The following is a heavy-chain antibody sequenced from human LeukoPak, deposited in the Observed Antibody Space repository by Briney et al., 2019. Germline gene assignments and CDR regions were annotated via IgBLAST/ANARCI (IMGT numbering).Heavy chain of an antibody. Sequence: SETLSLTCTVSGGSISSGDYYWSWIRQPPGKGLEWIGYIYYSGSTNYNPSLKSRVTISVDTSKNQFSLKLSSVTAADTAVYYCARRRSSGLIDYWGQGTLVTVSS. CDR3: ARRRSSGLIDY. V-gene: IGHV4-30-4*01. CDR1: GGSISSGDYY. CDR2: IYYSGST. D-gene: IGHD6-19*01. J-gene: IGHJ4*02.